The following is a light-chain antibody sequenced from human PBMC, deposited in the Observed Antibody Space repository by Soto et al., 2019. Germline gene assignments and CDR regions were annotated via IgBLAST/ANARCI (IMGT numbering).Light chain of an antibody. CDR2: GNN. Sequence: QSVVTQPPSASGTPGQRVTISCSGSSSNIGSNTVNWYQQFPGAAPRFLISGNNVRPSGVPDRFSASRSGTPASLAISGLQSEDEADYYCAVWDDKLRGRIIGGGTKLTVL. V-gene: IGLV1-44*01. CDR3: AVWDDKLRGRI. CDR1: SSNIGSNT. J-gene: IGLJ2*01.